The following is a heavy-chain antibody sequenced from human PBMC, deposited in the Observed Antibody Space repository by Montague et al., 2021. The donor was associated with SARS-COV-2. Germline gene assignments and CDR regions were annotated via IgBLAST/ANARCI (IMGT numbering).Heavy chain of an antibody. CDR1: GFTFDDFV. CDR3: AKDNYCTNTNCYSFFDH. D-gene: IGHD2-2*01. V-gene: IGHV3-43*02. CDR2: ISGDGGSA. Sequence: SLRLSCAASGFTFDDFVMHWVRQAPGKGLEWVSLISGDGGSAYYADSVKGRFTVSRDNSKSSLYLQMTSLTTDDTALYYCAKDNYCTNTNCYSFFDHWGQGPLVTVSS. J-gene: IGHJ5*02.